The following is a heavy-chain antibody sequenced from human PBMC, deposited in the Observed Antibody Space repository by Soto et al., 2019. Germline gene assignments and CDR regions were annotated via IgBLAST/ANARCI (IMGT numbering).Heavy chain of an antibody. CDR2: IVVGSGNT. CDR1: GFTFTSSA. V-gene: IGHV1-58*01. CDR3: AFGSSGYYRENWFDP. J-gene: IGHJ5*02. D-gene: IGHD3-22*01. Sequence: SVKVSCKASGFTFTSSAVQCVRQARGQRLEWIGWIVVGSGNTNYAQKFQERVTITRDMSTSTAYMELSSLRSEDKAVYYCAFGSSGYYRENWFDPWGQGTLVTVSS.